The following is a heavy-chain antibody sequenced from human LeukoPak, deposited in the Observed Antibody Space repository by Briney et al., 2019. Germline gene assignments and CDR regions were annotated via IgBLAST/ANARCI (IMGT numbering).Heavy chain of an antibody. CDR3: AKDLYSGTYSPTVFDY. CDR1: GFTFSNYG. D-gene: IGHD1-26*01. V-gene: IGHV3-30*18. CDR2: ISYDGSNK. J-gene: IGHJ4*02. Sequence: SGGSLRLSCAASGFTFSNYGMHWVRQAPGKGLEWVAIISYDGSNKYYADSVKGRFTISRDNSKNTLYLQMSSLRAEDTAVYYCAKDLYSGTYSPTVFDYWGQGTLVTVSS.